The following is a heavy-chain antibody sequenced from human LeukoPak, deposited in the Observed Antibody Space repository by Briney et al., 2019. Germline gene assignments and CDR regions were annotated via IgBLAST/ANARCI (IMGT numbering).Heavy chain of an antibody. CDR3: ARSLDY. Sequence: GGSLRLSCVASGFTFRDYWMTWDRQAPGKGLEWVANIKEDGSQINHVDSVKGRFTISRDNARSSLYLQMNSLRAEDTAVYYCARSLDYWGQGTLVTVSS. CDR2: IKEDGSQI. J-gene: IGHJ4*02. V-gene: IGHV3-7*01. CDR1: GFTFRDYW.